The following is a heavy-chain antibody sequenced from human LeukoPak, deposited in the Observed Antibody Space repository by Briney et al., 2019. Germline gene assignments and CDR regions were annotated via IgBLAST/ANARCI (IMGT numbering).Heavy chain of an antibody. CDR1: GFTFSSYG. Sequence: GGSLRLSCAASGFTFSSYGMHWVRQAPGKGLEWVAFIRYDGSNKYYADSVKGRFTISRDNAKNSLYLQMNSLRAEDTAVYYCARDPEDIVVVVAATDAFDIWGQGTMVTVSS. D-gene: IGHD2-15*01. CDR2: IRYDGSNK. CDR3: ARDPEDIVVVVAATDAFDI. J-gene: IGHJ3*02. V-gene: IGHV3-30*02.